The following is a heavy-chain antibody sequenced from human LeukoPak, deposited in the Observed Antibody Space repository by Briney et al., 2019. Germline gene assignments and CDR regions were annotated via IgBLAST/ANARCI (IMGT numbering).Heavy chain of an antibody. D-gene: IGHD3-22*01. CDR1: GYTFTTNY. V-gene: IGHV1-46*01. J-gene: IGHJ4*02. CDR2: INPSAGST. Sequence: GASVKVSCKASGYTFTTNYIHWVRQAPGQGLEWMGTINPSAGSTSYAQKFQDRVTMTRDTSTNTVYMELSSLRSEDTAVYSCARAVLLYDSSGYYYFDYWGQGTLVTLSS. CDR3: ARAVLLYDSSGYYYFDY.